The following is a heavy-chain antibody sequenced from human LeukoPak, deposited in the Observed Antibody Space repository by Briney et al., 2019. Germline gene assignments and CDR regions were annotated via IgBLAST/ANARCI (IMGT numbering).Heavy chain of an antibody. J-gene: IGHJ6*03. CDR2: ISGSGGST. CDR3: AKAAAMVTAYYYYYYMDV. D-gene: IGHD5-18*01. Sequence: GGSLRLSCAASGFTFSSYAMSWVRQAPGKGLEWVSAISGSGGSTYYADSVKGRLTISRDNSKNTLYLQMNSLRAEDTAVYYCAKAAAMVTAYYYYYYMDVWGKGTTVTVSS. V-gene: IGHV3-23*01. CDR1: GFTFSSYA.